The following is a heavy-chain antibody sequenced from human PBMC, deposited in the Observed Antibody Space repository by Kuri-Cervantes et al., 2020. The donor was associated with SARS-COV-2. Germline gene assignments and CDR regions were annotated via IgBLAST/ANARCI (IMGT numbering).Heavy chain of an antibody. V-gene: IGHV3-30*02. J-gene: IGHJ5*02. D-gene: IGHD3-10*01. CDR2: IWYDGSNK. Sequence: GESLKISCAASGFTFSSYGMHWVRQAPGKGLEWVAVIWYDGSNKYYADSVKGRFTISRDNSKNTLYLQMSSLRAEDTAVYYCVKDYYGSGSYYMNWFDPWGQGALVTVSS. CDR3: VKDYYGSGSYYMNWFDP. CDR1: GFTFSSYG.